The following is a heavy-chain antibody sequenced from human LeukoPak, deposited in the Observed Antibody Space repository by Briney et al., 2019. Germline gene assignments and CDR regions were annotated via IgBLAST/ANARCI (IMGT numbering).Heavy chain of an antibody. D-gene: IGHD3-10*01. CDR1: GFTFSSYA. V-gene: IGHV3-23*01. J-gene: IGHJ4*02. CDR2: ISGSGGST. CDR3: AKVFYYGSGKPDY. Sequence: SGGSLRLSCAASGFTFSSYAMSWVRQAPGKGLEWVSAISGSGGSTYYADSVKGRFTISRDNSKNTLYLQINSLRAEDTAVYYCAKVFYYGSGKPDYWGQGTLVTVSS.